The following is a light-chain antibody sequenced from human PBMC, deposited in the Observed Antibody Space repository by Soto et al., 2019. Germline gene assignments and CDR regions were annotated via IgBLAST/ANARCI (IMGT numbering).Light chain of an antibody. V-gene: IGLV2-14*01. J-gene: IGLJ1*01. CDR3: SSHKSGDTRV. CDR2: EVT. CDR1: SSDVGGYDY. Sequence: QSALTQPASVSGSPGQSIAISCTGTSSDVGGYDYVSWYQQHPDKAPKLIIYEVTKRPSGVSNRFSGSKSGNTASLTISGLQPDDEADYYCSSHKSGDTRVFGSGTKLTVL.